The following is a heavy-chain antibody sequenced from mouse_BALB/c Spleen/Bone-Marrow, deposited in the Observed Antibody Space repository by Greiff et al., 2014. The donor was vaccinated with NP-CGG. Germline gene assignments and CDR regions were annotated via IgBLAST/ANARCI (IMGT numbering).Heavy chain of an antibody. CDR1: GYTFTSYV. Sequence: VQLQQSGPELVKPGASVKMSCKASGYTFTSYVMHWAKQKPGQGLEWIGYINPYNDGTKYNEKFKGKATLTSDKSSSTAYMELSSLTSEDSAVYYCARRQFITTAAWFAYWGQGTLVTVSA. V-gene: IGHV1-14*01. CDR3: ARRQFITTAAWFAY. D-gene: IGHD1-2*01. J-gene: IGHJ3*01. CDR2: INPYNDGT.